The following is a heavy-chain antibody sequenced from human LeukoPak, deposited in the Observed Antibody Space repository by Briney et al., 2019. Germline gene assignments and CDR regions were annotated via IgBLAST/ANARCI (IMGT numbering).Heavy chain of an antibody. Sequence: GGSLRLSCAASGFTFSTYWMTWVRQAPGEGPEWVANIKEDGSATYYVDSVKGRFTISRDNAKKSLYLQMNSLRAEDTAVYYCARDSPGYLAYDSWGQGTLVTVSS. V-gene: IGHV3-7*04. J-gene: IGHJ4*02. CDR3: ARDSPGYLAYDS. D-gene: IGHD1-1*01. CDR1: GFTFSTYW. CDR2: IKEDGSAT.